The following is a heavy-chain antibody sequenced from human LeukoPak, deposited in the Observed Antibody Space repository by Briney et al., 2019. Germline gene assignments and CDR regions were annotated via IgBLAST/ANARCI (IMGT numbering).Heavy chain of an antibody. CDR1: GFTFSSYW. CDR3: AREGFVGPLITMVRGGVYYFDY. V-gene: IGHV3-7*01. J-gene: IGHJ4*02. Sequence: GGSLRLSCAASGFTFSSYWMSWVRQAPGKGLEWVANIKQDGSEKYYVDSVKGRFTISRDNAKNSLYLQMNSLRAEDTAVYYCAREGFVGPLITMVRGGVYYFDYWGQGTLVTVSS. D-gene: IGHD3-10*01. CDR2: IKQDGSEK.